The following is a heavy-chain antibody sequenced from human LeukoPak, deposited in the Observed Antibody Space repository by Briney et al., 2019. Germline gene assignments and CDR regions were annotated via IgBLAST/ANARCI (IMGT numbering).Heavy chain of an antibody. CDR1: GGSFSGYY. J-gene: IGHJ4*02. D-gene: IGHD3-3*01. CDR2: INHSGST. Sequence: SETLSLTCAVYGGSFSGYYWSWIRQPPGKGLEWIGEINHSGSTNCNPSLKSRVTISVDTSKNQFSLKLSSVTAADTAVYYCARGGRFLGYYDFWSGYSNFDYWGQGTLVTVSS. V-gene: IGHV4-34*01. CDR3: ARGGRFLGYYDFWSGYSNFDY.